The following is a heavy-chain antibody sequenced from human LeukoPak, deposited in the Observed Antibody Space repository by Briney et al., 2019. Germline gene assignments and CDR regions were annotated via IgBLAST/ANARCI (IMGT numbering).Heavy chain of an antibody. J-gene: IGHJ4*02. V-gene: IGHV4-34*01. CDR1: GGSFSGYY. CDR3: ARDRRGGSGSYSPLGY. CDR2: ISHSGST. D-gene: IGHD3-10*01. Sequence: SETLSLTCAVYGGSFSGYYWSWIRQPPGKGLEWIGEISHSGSTNYNPSLKSRVTISVDTSKNQFSLKLSSVTAADTAVYYCARDRRGGSGSYSPLGYWGQGTLVTVSS.